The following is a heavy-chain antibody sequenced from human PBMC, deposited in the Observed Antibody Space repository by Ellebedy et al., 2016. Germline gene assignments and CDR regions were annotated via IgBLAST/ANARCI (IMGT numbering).Heavy chain of an antibody. D-gene: IGHD3-16*02. V-gene: IGHV1-18*01. CDR3: GRDSLGYTSLTDY. CDR2: MNAYNGNT. J-gene: IGHJ4*02. CDR1: GYTFTTYG. Sequence: ASVKVSXXASGYTFTTYGISWVRQAPGQGLEWMGWMNAYNGNTNYTQKVQGRVSLTTDTSTSTAYLELRNLRSDDTAVYYCGRDSLGYTSLTDYWGQGTLVIVSS.